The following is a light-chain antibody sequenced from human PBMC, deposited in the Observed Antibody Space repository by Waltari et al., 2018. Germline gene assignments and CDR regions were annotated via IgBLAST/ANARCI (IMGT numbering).Light chain of an antibody. CDR3: LQSKNSPWT. V-gene: IGKV3D-20*02. J-gene: IGKJ1*01. CDR2: QAS. Sequence: DIILTQSPASVAVSPGQRATITCRASESVSIFGVSLIHWYQQRSGQTPKLLIYQASVQDTGVPGRFSGYGSGTDFTLAIDPVEADDASTYYCLQSKNSPWTFGQGTKVEIK. CDR1: ESVSIFGVSL.